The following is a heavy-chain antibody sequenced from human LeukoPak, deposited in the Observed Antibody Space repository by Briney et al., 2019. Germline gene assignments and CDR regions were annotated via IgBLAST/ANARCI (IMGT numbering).Heavy chain of an antibody. D-gene: IGHD5-12*01. V-gene: IGHV3-21*01. Sequence: GGSLPVSFLASGFTFSRYSTNWLGQAQGRGGAGVSSIRRSSSYIYYSDSVKGRFTISRDDAKNSLYLQVNSLRAEDTAVYYCARTVEIVATWDYFDYWGQGTLVTVSS. CDR3: ARTVEIVATWDYFDY. CDR2: IRRSSSYI. J-gene: IGHJ4*02. CDR1: GFTFSRYS.